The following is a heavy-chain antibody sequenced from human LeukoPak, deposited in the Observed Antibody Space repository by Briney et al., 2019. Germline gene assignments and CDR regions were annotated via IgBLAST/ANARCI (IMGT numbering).Heavy chain of an antibody. CDR3: ARDFRLVGGRYMDV. D-gene: IGHD3-10*01. J-gene: IGHJ6*03. Sequence: SETLSLTCTVSGGSISCYYWSWIRPPAGRGLEWIGRIYTSGSTNYNPSLKCRVTMSEDTSKDQVSLQRSSVTAADPDVHYWARDFRLVGGRYMDVWGKGTTVTVSS. CDR1: GGSISCYY. CDR2: IYTSGST. V-gene: IGHV4-4*07.